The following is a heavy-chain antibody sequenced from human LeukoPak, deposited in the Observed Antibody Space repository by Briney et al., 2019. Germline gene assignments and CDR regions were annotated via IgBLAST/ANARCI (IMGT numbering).Heavy chain of an antibody. D-gene: IGHD6-19*01. CDR3: ARGGGSGWYPHDY. CDR1: GGSVSSGVYY. Sequence: SETPSLTCTVSGGSVSSGVYYWSWIRQPPGKGLEWIGYIYYSGSTNYNPSLKSRVTISVDTSKNQFSLKLSSVTAADTAVYYCARGGGSGWYPHDYWGQGTLVTVSS. CDR2: IYYSGST. V-gene: IGHV4-61*08. J-gene: IGHJ4*02.